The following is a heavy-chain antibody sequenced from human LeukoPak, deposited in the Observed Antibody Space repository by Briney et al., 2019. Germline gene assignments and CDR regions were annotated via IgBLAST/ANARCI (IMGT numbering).Heavy chain of an antibody. V-gene: IGHV3-23*01. D-gene: IGHD6-6*01. CDR3: AKDPYSSSSGGPYPMDV. CDR2: ISSGGAYT. J-gene: IGHJ6*02. Sequence: GGSLRLSCAASGVTFSNFAMSWVRQAPGKGLEWVSSISSGGAYTYYADSVKGRFTISRDNSKNTLYLQMNSLRAEDTAVYYCAKDPYSSSSGGPYPMDVWGQGTTVTVSS. CDR1: GVTFSNFA.